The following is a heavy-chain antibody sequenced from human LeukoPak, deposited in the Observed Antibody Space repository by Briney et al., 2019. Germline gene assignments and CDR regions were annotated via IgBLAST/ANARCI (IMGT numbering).Heavy chain of an antibody. V-gene: IGHV4-31*03. Sequence: SETLSLTCTVSGGSISSGGYYWSWIRQHPGKGLEWIGYIYYSGSTYYNPSLKSRVTISVDTSKNQFSLKLSSVTAADTAVYYCARAGVVAATGLPGYFQHWGQGTLVTVSS. J-gene: IGHJ1*01. CDR2: IYYSGST. CDR3: ARAGVVAATGLPGYFQH. D-gene: IGHD2-15*01. CDR1: GGSISSGGYY.